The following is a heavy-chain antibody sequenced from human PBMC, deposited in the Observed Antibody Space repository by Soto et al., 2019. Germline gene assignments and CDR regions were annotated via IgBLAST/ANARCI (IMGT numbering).Heavy chain of an antibody. CDR2: IYYSGST. D-gene: IGHD6-19*01. CDR3: ARQYSSGWFDP. CDR1: GVSVSSGIYY. V-gene: IGHV4-61*01. Sequence: PSETLSLTCTVSGVSVSSGIYYWSWIRQPPGKGLEWIGYIYYSGSTNYNPSLKSRVTISVDTSKNQFSLKLSSVTAADTAVYYCARQYSSGWFDPWGQGTLVTVSS. J-gene: IGHJ5*02.